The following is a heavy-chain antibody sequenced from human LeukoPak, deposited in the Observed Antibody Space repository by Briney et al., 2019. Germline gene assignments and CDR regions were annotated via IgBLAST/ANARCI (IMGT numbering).Heavy chain of an antibody. V-gene: IGHV4-34*01. CDR3: ARARPRSIAAAGTSWFDP. D-gene: IGHD6-13*01. CDR2: INHSGST. J-gene: IGHJ5*02. Sequence: KPSETLSLTCAVYGGSFSGYYWSWIRQPPGKGLEWIGEINHSGSTNYNPSLKSRVTISVDTSKNQFSLKLSPVTAADTAVYYCARARPRSIAAAGTSWFDPWGQGTLVTVSS. CDR1: GGSFSGYY.